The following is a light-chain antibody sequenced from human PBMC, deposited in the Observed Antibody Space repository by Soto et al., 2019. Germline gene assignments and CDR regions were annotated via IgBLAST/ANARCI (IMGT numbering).Light chain of an antibody. V-gene: IGKV3-11*01. CDR2: DTT. Sequence: ETLLTQSPGTLSLSPGERATLSCRASQSVSNYLAWFQQKPGQAPRLLIFDTTNRAPGTPARFSGSGSVTGFTLTISSLEPEDFAVYYCQQRRNLPYTFGQGTKLEIK. CDR3: QQRRNLPYT. CDR1: QSVSNY. J-gene: IGKJ2*01.